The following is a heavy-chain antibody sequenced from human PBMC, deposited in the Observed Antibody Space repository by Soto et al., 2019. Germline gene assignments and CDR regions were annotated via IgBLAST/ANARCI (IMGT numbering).Heavy chain of an antibody. V-gene: IGHV1-8*01. CDR2: MNPNSGNT. CDR1: GYTFTSYD. Sequence: QVQLVQSGAEVKKPGASVKVSCKASGYTFTSYDINWVRQATGQGLEWMGWMNPNSGNTGYAQKFQGRVTMTRNSSRSTAYMEQSSMRSEDTAVYYCARGVGTMVRGNPYYYYGMDVWGQGTTVTVSS. CDR3: ARGVGTMVRGNPYYYYGMDV. D-gene: IGHD3-10*01. J-gene: IGHJ6*02.